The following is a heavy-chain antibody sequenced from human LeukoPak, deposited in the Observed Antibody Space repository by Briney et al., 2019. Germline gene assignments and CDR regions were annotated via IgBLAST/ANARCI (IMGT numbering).Heavy chain of an antibody. CDR3: VRWRWHQSEFDY. Sequence: GGSLRLSCAASGFTFSSYWMSCVRQTPQKVLECVASIKVDGSEKFYVNSVRGRLTISRDNAQNSLFLKMNSLKAEDRAVYYCVRWRWHQSEFDYWGQGTLVTVSS. CDR2: IKVDGSEK. V-gene: IGHV3-7*01. CDR1: GFTFSSYW. J-gene: IGHJ4*02. D-gene: IGHD5-24*01.